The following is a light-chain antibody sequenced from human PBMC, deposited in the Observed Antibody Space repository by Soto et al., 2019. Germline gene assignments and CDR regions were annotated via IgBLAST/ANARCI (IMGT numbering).Light chain of an antibody. CDR1: QGIGDT. J-gene: IGKJ4*01. V-gene: IGKV3-15*01. CDR2: DTS. CDR3: QPYNNWPLT. Sequence: MTPSPATLCGSAGQRDTVSSXASQGIGDTLAWYQHKPGQTPRLLIYDTSTRATGVPARFSGSRSGPEFTLTINSLQSEDFAIYYCQPYNNWPLTFGGGTKVEI.